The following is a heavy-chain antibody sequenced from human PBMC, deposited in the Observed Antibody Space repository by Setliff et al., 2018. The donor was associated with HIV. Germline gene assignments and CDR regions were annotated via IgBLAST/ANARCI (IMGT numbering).Heavy chain of an antibody. J-gene: IGHJ4*02. D-gene: IGHD3-22*01. V-gene: IGHV3-30*02. CDR1: VFTFNNYG. CDR2: IRYDGSNK. Sequence: GGSLRLSCAASVFTFNNYGMNWVRQAPGKGLEWVAFIRYDGSNKYYADSVKGRFTISRDNSKNTLYLQMNSLRAEDTAVYYCATIVESSGYHGGNYFDFWGRGSLVTVSS. CDR3: ATIVESSGYHGGNYFDF.